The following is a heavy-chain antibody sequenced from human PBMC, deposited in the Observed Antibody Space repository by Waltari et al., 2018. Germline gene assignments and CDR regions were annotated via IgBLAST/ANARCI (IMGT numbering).Heavy chain of an antibody. Sequence: EEQLVESGGGLVQPGDSLRLSCAASGFTFSSFWMNWVRQAPGRGPLCVTRCSPDARDTTDADSVKGRFTSSRDNARNTLYLQMNRLRAEDTAVYFCARVSRRTYRSPVPGRHYYYGMDVWGQGTTVTVSS. J-gene: IGHJ6*02. CDR3: ARVSRRTYRSPVPGRHYYYGMDV. V-gene: IGHV3-74*03. D-gene: IGHD1-1*01. CDR1: GFTFSSFW. CDR2: CSPDARDT.